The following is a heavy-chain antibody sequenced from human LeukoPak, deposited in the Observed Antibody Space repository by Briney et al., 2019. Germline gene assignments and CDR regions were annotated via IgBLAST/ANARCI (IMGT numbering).Heavy chain of an antibody. CDR1: GGSISSSNW. CDR2: IYHSGST. J-gene: IGHJ6*02. Sequence: SETLSLTCAVSGGSISSSNWWSWVRQPPGKGLEWIGEIYHSGSTNYNPSLKSRVTISVDKSKNQFSLKLSSVTAADTAVYYCARTLGDSSGYYYYYYGMDVWGQGTTVTVSS. V-gene: IGHV4-4*02. CDR3: ARTLGDSSGYYYYYYGMDV. D-gene: IGHD3-22*01.